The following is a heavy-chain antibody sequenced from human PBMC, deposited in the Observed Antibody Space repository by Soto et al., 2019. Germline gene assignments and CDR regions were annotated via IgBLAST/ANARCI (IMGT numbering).Heavy chain of an antibody. V-gene: IGHV3-13*01. Sequence: GGSLRLSCAASGFTFSSYDMHWVRQATGKGLEWVSAIGTAGDTYYPGSVKGRFTISRENAKNSLYLQMNSLRAGDTAVYYCARAPISYDFWSGYSGYMDVWGKGTTVTVSS. D-gene: IGHD3-3*01. CDR3: ARAPISYDFWSGYSGYMDV. CDR1: GFTFSSYD. J-gene: IGHJ6*03. CDR2: IGTAGDT.